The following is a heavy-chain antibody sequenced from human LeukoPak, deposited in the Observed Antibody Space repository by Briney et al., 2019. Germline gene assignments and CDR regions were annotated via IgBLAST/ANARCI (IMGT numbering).Heavy chain of an antibody. Sequence: SETLSLTCTVSGGSISSSSYYWGWIRQPPGKGLEWIGSTYYSGSTYYNPSLESRVTISVDTSKNQFSLELSSVTAADTAVYYCASAGSYSVDYWGQGTLVTVSS. J-gene: IGHJ4*02. CDR2: TYYSGST. CDR3: ASAGSYSVDY. CDR1: GGSISSSSYY. D-gene: IGHD1-26*01. V-gene: IGHV4-39*01.